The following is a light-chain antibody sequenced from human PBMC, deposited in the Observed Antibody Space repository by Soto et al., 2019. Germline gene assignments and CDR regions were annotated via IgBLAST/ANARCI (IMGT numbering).Light chain of an antibody. CDR2: GAS. V-gene: IGKV3-15*01. CDR1: QSVSDN. J-gene: IGKJ5*01. CDR3: QQYNNWPIT. Sequence: EIVMTQSPVTLSVSPGERATLSCRASQSVSDNLAWYQQKPGQAPRLFIYGASARATGIPARFSGSGSGTEFTLTISSLQSEDFAVYYCQQYNNWPITFGQGTRLEIK.